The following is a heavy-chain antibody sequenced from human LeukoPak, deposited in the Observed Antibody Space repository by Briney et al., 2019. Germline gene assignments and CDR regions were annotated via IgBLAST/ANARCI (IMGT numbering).Heavy chain of an antibody. V-gene: IGHV3-15*01. Sequence: GGSLRLSCVDSGFTFTNAWMSWVRQAPGKGLEWIGRIKSKTDGEATNYAEPVRGRFTISRDDSKSAVYLQMNSLKIEDTAVYYCTTDLGTYYHGSQRLIPIDYWGQGTLVTVSS. CDR3: TTDLGTYYHGSQRLIPIDY. CDR1: GFTFTNAW. CDR2: IKSKTDGEAT. J-gene: IGHJ4*02. D-gene: IGHD3-10*01.